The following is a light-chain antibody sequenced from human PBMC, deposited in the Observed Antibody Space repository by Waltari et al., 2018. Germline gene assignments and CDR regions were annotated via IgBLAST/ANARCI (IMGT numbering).Light chain of an antibody. CDR3: QQYKTFPRT. J-gene: IGKJ1*01. Sequence: TCRASENIKSWLAWFQQKPGKAPNLLIYNASTLESGIPSRFSGSGFGTEFTLTISSLQPNDFATYYCQQYKTFPRTFGQGTRVEI. CDR1: ENIKSW. CDR2: NAS. V-gene: IGKV1-5*03.